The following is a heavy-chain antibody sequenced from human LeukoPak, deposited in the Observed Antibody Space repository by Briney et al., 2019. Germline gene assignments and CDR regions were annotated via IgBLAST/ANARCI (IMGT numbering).Heavy chain of an antibody. D-gene: IGHD3-16*02. Sequence: GGSLRLSCAASGFTFSSYSMNWVRQAPGKGLEWVSSISSSSSYIYYADSVKGRFTISRDNAKNSLYLQMNSLRAEDTAVYYRARAIDDYVWGSYLEYYFDYWGQGTLVTVSS. V-gene: IGHV3-21*01. CDR1: GFTFSSYS. J-gene: IGHJ4*02. CDR2: ISSSSSYI. CDR3: ARAIDDYVWGSYLEYYFDY.